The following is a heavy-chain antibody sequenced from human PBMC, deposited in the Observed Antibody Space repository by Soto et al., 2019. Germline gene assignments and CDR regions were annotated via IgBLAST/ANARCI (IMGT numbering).Heavy chain of an antibody. J-gene: IGHJ4*02. CDR3: TRDLNWSSDY. V-gene: IGHV3-48*02. Sequence: EVQLLESGGGLVQPGGSLRLSCAASGFTLSSYAMSWVRQAPGKGLEWVSCIRSDSSGIFYADSVRGRFTMSRDNAKNSLYLQMNSLTDEDTAVYFCTRDLNWSSDYWGQGILVAVSS. CDR1: GFTLSSYA. CDR2: IRSDSSGI.